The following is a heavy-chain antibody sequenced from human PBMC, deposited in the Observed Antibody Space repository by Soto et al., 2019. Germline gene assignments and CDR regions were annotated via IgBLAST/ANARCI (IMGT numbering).Heavy chain of an antibody. CDR1: GGSISSYY. V-gene: IGHV4-59*01. CDR2: IYYSGST. Sequence: SETLSLTCTVSGGSISSYYWSWIRQPPGKGLEWIGYIYYSGSTNYNPAPTRRVAVSVDTSKNQFSLKLSSVTAADAAVYYCARDMVRGVPSFDYWGQGTLVTVSS. D-gene: IGHD3-10*01. CDR3: ARDMVRGVPSFDY. J-gene: IGHJ4*02.